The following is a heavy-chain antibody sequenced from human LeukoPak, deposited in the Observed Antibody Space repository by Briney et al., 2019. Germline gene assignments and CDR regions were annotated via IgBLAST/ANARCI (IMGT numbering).Heavy chain of an antibody. D-gene: IGHD3-10*01. CDR3: ARGSITMVRGVQATYYFDY. CDR1: GFTFSSYA. CDR2: ISYDGSNK. V-gene: IGHV3-30-3*01. Sequence: GGSLRLSCAASGFTFSSYAMHWVRQAPGKGLEWVAVISYDGSNKYYADSVKGRFTISRDNSKNTLYLQMNSLRAEDTAVYYCARGSITMVRGVQATYYFDYWGQGTLVTVPS. J-gene: IGHJ4*02.